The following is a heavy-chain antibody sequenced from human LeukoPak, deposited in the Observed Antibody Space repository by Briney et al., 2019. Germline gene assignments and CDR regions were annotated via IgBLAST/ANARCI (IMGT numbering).Heavy chain of an antibody. CDR1: GFNVSSNY. J-gene: IGHJ4*02. D-gene: IGHD3-10*01. CDR2: IYSVGTT. V-gene: IGHV3-66*01. Sequence: GGSLRLSCAASGFNVSSNYMSWVRQAPGKGLEWVSVIYSVGTTFYADSVKGRFTISRENAKNSLYLQMNSLRAGDTAVYYCARGQQDYGSGYDYWGQGTLVTVSS. CDR3: ARGQQDYGSGYDY.